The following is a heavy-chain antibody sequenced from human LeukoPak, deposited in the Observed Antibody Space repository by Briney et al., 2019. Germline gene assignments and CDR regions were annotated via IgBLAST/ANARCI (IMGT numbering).Heavy chain of an antibody. D-gene: IGHD1-7*01. J-gene: IGHJ5*02. CDR3: ARGGPYNWSYRWWFDP. CDR2: IYYSGST. V-gene: IGHV4-39*07. CDR1: GGSISSSSYY. Sequence: PSETLSLTCTVSGGSISSSSYYWGWIRQPPGKGLEWIGSIYYSGSTYYNPSLKSRVTISVDTSKNQFSLKLSSVTAADTAVYYCARGGPYNWSYRWWFDPWGQGTLVTVSS.